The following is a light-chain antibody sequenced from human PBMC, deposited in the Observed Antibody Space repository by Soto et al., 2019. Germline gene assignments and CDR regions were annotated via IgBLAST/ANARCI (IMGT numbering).Light chain of an antibody. V-gene: IGKV3-11*01. CDR3: QLRTNWPT. J-gene: IGKJ3*01. CDR1: QSVSSS. Sequence: EIVLTQSPATLSLSPGERATLSCRASQSVSSSVAWYQQNPGQASRLLIFDASNRATGIPAMFSGSGSGTDFTLAISSLEPEYFVVYYCQLRTNWPTFGLGTKVDIK. CDR2: DAS.